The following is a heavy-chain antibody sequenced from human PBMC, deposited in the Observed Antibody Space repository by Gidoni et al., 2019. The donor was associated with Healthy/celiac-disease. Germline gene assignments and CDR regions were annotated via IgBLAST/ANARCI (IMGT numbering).Heavy chain of an antibody. J-gene: IGHJ4*02. D-gene: IGHD6-6*01. CDR2: IFSNDEK. CDR1: GFSLSNARMG. V-gene: IGHV2-26*01. CDR3: ARIYSNSSSPFDY. Sequence: QVTLKESGPVLVKPTETLTLTCTVSGFSLSNARMGVSWIRQPPGKALYCLAHIFSNDEKSYSTALKSRLTISKDNAKSQVVLTMNNMDPEETATYYCARIYSNSSSPFDYWGQGTLVTVSS.